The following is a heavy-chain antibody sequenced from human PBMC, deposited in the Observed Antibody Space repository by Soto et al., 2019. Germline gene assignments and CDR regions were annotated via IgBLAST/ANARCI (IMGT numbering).Heavy chain of an antibody. Sequence: ASVKVSCKASGYTFTSYAMHWVRQAPGQRLEWMGWINAGNGNTKYSQKFQGRVTITRDTSTSTVYMELSSLRSEDTAVYYCATGLTAVAGHYYYYGMDVWGQGTMVTVSS. D-gene: IGHD6-19*01. CDR2: INAGNGNT. J-gene: IGHJ6*02. CDR3: ATGLTAVAGHYYYYGMDV. CDR1: GYTFTSYA. V-gene: IGHV1-3*01.